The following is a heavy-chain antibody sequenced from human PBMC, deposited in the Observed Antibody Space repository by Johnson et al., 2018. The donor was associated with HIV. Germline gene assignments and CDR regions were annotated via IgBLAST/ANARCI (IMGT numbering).Heavy chain of an antibody. CDR3: ARAPGWFDAFDI. J-gene: IGHJ3*02. CDR2: IGTAGDT. CDR1: GFTFSSYD. Sequence: MQLVESGGGLVQPGGSLRLSCAASGFTFSSYDMHWVRQATGKGLEWVSAIGTAGDTYYPGSVKGRFTISRENAKNSLYLQMNSLRAEDTAVYYCARAPGWFDAFDIWGQGTMVTVSS. D-gene: IGHD6-19*01. V-gene: IGHV3-13*01.